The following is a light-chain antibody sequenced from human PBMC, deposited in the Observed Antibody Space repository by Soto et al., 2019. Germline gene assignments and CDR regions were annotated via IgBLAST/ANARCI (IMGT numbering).Light chain of an antibody. Sequence: EIVMTQSPATLSVSPGERATLSCRASQSVSSNLAWYQQKPGQAPRLLIYGASTRATGIPARFSGSGSGTEFTLTISSLQSEDFAVSYCQQYNNWPQTFGKGTKVEIK. CDR3: QQYNNWPQT. CDR1: QSVSSN. V-gene: IGKV3-15*01. CDR2: GAS. J-gene: IGKJ1*01.